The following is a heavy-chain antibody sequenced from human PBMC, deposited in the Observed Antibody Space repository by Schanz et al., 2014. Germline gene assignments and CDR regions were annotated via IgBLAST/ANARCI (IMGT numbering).Heavy chain of an antibody. D-gene: IGHD7-27*01. CDR3: ARDNDMLIGNVNGDDYYYAMDV. CDR2: SSYSGSS. J-gene: IGHJ6*02. Sequence: VQLLESGGGLVKPGGSLRLSCAASGFTFSDYYMTWIRQPPGKGLEWIGYSSYSGSSGYNASLESRVTISLDLSKSQVSLTLTSVTAADTAVYYCARDNDMLIGNVNGDDYYYAMDVWGPGTTVTVSS. CDR1: GFTFSDYY. V-gene: IGHV4-59*01.